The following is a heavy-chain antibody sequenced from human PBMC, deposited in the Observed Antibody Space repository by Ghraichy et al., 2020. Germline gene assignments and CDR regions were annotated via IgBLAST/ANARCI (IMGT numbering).Heavy chain of an antibody. Sequence: SVKVSCKASGGTFSSYAISWVRQAPGQGLEWMGGIIPIFGTANYAQKFQGRVTITADESTSTAYMELSSLRSEDTAVYYCASSKTVNYYGSIYYYYGMDVWGQGTTVTVSS. V-gene: IGHV1-69*13. CDR1: GGTFSSYA. D-gene: IGHD3-10*01. J-gene: IGHJ6*02. CDR3: ASSKTVNYYGSIYYYYGMDV. CDR2: IIPIFGTA.